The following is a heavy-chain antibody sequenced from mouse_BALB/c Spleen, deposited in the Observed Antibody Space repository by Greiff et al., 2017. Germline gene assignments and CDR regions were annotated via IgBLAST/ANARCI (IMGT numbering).Heavy chain of an antibody. CDR3: ARQGYGNYGIYAMDY. D-gene: IGHD2-1*01. CDR1: GFAFSSYD. CDR2: ISSGGGST. Sequence: VQLKESGGGLVKPGGSLKLSCAASGFAFSSYDMSWVRQTPEKRLEWVAYISSGGGSTYYPDTVKGRFTISRDNAKNTLYLQMSSLKSEDTAMYYCARQGYGNYGIYAMDYWGQGTSVTVSS. V-gene: IGHV5-12-1*01. J-gene: IGHJ4*01.